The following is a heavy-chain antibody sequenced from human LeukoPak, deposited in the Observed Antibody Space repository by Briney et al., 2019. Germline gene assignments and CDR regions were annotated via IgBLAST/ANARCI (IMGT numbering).Heavy chain of an antibody. D-gene: IGHD3-10*01. V-gene: IGHV3-23*01. CDR1: GFTFSSYA. CDR2: ISGSGGST. CDR3: ARGRGLTLSYHYFDY. J-gene: IGHJ4*02. Sequence: GGSLRLSCAASGFTFSSYAMSWVRQAPGKGLEWVSVISGSGGSTYYADSVKGRFTISRDNSKNTLYLQMNSLRDEDTAVYYCARGRGLTLSYHYFDYWGQGTLVTVSS.